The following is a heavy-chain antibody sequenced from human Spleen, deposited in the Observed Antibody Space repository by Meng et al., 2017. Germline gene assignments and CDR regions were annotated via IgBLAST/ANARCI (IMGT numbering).Heavy chain of an antibody. V-gene: IGHV4-31*03. CDR3: AREGRYSRLNWFDP. CDR1: GGSISSGGYY. CDR2: IYYSGST. D-gene: IGHD6-13*01. Sequence: QGQLQESGPGRVKPSQTLSLTGTVSGGSISSGGYYWSWIRQYPGKGLEWIGYIYYSGSTYYNPSLKSRVTISVDTSKNQFSLKLSSVTAADTAVYYCAREGRYSRLNWFDPWGQGTLVTVSS. J-gene: IGHJ5*02.